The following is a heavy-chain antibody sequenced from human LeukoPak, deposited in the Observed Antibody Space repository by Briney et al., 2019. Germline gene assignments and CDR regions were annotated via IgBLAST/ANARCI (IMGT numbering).Heavy chain of an antibody. D-gene: IGHD3-22*01. V-gene: IGHV3-30-3*01. CDR2: ISYDGSNK. CDR3: ATGYSDSLRSPLDS. CDR1: GFTFSSYA. Sequence: PGRSLRLSCAASGFTFSSYAMHWVRQAPGKGLEWVAVISYDGSNKYYADSVEGRFTISRDDSKNTLFLQMNSLRAEDTAVYYCATGYSDSLRSPLDSWGQGTLVTVSS. J-gene: IGHJ5*01.